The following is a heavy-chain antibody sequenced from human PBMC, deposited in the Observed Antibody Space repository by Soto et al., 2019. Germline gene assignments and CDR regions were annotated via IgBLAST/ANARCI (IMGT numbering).Heavy chain of an antibody. CDR3: ARDADYGGSGGGMDV. V-gene: IGHV4-31*03. J-gene: IGHJ6*02. CDR1: GGSVNNADYF. Sequence: QVRLEESGPGLVKPSETLSLICSVSGGSVNNADYFWNWIRHHPENGLEWIGYIYYSGSTRYNPSFKTRAALSIDTSKNQFSLRLNSVTVAETAVYFCARDADYGGSGGGMDVWGRGTTVTVSS. CDR2: IYYSGST. D-gene: IGHD4-17*01.